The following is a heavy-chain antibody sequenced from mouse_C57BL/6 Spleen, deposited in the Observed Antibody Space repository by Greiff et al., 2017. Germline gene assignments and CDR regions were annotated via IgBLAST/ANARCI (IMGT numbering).Heavy chain of an antibody. CDR2: IHPTSGST. J-gene: IGHJ4*01. V-gene: IGHV1-64*01. Sequence: QVQLQQPGAELVKPGASVKLSCKASGYTFTSYWMHWVKQRPGQGLEWIGMIHPTSGSTNYNEKFKSKATLTVDKSSSTAYMQLSSLTSEDSAFYYCARLTTVYAMDYWGQGTSVTVSS. D-gene: IGHD1-1*01. CDR1: GYTFTSYW. CDR3: ARLTTVYAMDY.